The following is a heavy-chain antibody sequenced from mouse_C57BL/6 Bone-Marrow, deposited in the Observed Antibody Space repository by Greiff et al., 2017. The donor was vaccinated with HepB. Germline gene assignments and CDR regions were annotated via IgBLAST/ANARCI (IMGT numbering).Heavy chain of an antibody. D-gene: IGHD2-10*01. CDR2: ISDGGSYT. V-gene: IGHV5-4*03. CDR3: ARVSYPHYFDY. CDR1: GFTFSSYA. J-gene: IGHJ2*01. Sequence: DVMLVESGGGLVKPGGSLKLSCAASGFTFSSYASSWVGQTPEKRLEWVATISDGGSYTYYPDKLRGRFTISRDNAKNNLYLQMSHLKSEDTAMYYCARVSYPHYFDYWGQGTTLTGSS.